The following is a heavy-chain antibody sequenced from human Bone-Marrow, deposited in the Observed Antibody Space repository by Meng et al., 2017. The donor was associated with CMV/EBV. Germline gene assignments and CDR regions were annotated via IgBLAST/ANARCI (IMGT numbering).Heavy chain of an antibody. J-gene: IGHJ6*02. CDR1: GVSVTSGSYF. CDR3: AREAWEVLGFGMDV. CDR2: VYFNGNT. V-gene: IGHV4-61*01. Sequence: SETLSLTCSVSGVSVTSGSYFWTWIRQPPGKGLEWIGYVYFNGNTEYNPSLGSRLTMSIDSSGNQFSLKLTSVTTADTAVYYCAREAWEVLGFGMDVWGQGTTVTVSS. D-gene: IGHD1-26*01.